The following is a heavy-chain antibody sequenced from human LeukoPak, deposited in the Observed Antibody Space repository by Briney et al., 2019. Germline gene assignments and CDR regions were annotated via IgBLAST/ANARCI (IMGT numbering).Heavy chain of an antibody. Sequence: GGSLRLSCAASGFTLSGYVMHWVRQAPGKGLEWVSYISSSSSTIHYADSVKGRFTISRDNAKNTLYLQMNSLRVEDTAVYYCARRGSGYGHFDYWGQGTLVTVSS. J-gene: IGHJ4*02. CDR2: ISSSSSTI. V-gene: IGHV3-48*01. CDR3: ARRGSGYGHFDY. CDR1: GFTLSGYV. D-gene: IGHD5-12*01.